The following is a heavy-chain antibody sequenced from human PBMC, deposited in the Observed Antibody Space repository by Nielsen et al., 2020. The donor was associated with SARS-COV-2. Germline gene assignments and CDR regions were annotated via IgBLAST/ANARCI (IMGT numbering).Heavy chain of an antibody. D-gene: IGHD3-3*01. CDR2: IYHSGST. Sequence: SETLSLTCTVSGGSISSYYWSWIRQLPGKGLEWIGYIYHSGSTYYNPSLKSRVTISVDTSKNQFSLKLSSVTAADTAVYYCARGGTIFGVVTRMDVWGQGTTVTVSS. CDR3: ARGGTIFGVVTRMDV. J-gene: IGHJ6*02. V-gene: IGHV4-59*12. CDR1: GGSISSYY.